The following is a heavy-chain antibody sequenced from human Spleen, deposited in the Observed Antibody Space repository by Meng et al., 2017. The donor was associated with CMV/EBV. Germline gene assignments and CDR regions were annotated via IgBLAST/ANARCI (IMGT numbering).Heavy chain of an antibody. CDR3: ARGEHSSGWRYGSAFDI. Sequence: GSLRLSCIVSGVSISSSNNYWGWVRQAPGKGLEWIGSIYYSGSTYYKSSLKSRVTISADTSKNQFSLDLSAVTAADTAVYYCARGEHSSGWRYGSAFDIWGRGTMVTVSS. CDR2: IYYSGST. CDR1: GVSISSSNNY. V-gene: IGHV4-39*07. D-gene: IGHD6-19*01. J-gene: IGHJ3*02.